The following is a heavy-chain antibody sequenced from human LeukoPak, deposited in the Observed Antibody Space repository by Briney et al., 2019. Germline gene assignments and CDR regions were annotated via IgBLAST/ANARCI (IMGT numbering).Heavy chain of an antibody. J-gene: IGHJ6*02. CDR2: INHSGST. CDR1: GGSFSGYY. Sequence: ETLSLTCALYGGSFSGYYWSWIRQPPGKGLEWIGEINHSGSTNYNPSLKSRVTISVDTSKNQFSLKLSSVTAADTAVYYCARTMAPGHYYGMDVWGQGTTVTVSS. D-gene: IGHD3-10*01. V-gene: IGHV4-34*01. CDR3: ARTMAPGHYYGMDV.